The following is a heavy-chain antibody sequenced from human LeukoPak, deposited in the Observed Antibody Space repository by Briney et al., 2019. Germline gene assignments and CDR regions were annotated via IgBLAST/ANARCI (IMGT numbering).Heavy chain of an antibody. CDR1: GGSISSYY. Sequence: SETLSLTCTVSGGSISSYYWSWIRQPPGKGLEWIGYIFYSGSTNYNPSLKSRVTISVDTSKNQFSLKLSSVTAADTAVYYCARRVSGSLYYFDYWGQGTLVTVSS. V-gene: IGHV4-59*08. CDR2: IFYSGST. J-gene: IGHJ4*02. D-gene: IGHD3-10*01. CDR3: ARRVSGSLYYFDY.